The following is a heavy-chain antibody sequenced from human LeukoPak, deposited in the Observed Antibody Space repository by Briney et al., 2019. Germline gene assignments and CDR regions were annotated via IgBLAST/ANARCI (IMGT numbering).Heavy chain of an antibody. CDR2: IWNAGTNT. D-gene: IGHD3-16*01. CDR3: AGDTPPGGDYYFDY. Sequence: GGSLRLSCAASGFSFSTYGMHWVRQAPGKGLEWVAQIWNAGTNTYYADSVKGRFTISRDNSKNTLYLQMNSLRAEDTAVYYCAGDTPPGGDYYFDYWGQGTLVIVSS. CDR1: GFSFSTYG. J-gene: IGHJ4*02. V-gene: IGHV3-33*01.